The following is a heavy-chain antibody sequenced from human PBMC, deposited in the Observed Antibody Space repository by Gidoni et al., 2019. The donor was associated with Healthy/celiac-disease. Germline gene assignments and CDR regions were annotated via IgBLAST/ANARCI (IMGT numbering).Heavy chain of an antibody. CDR2: IIPIFGTA. CDR3: AREGVAGTPDYYYYGMDV. D-gene: IGHD6-19*01. V-gene: IGHV1-69*06. Sequence: QVQLVQSGAEVKKPGSSVKVSCKASGGTFRSYAISWVRQAPGQGLEWMGGIIPIFGTANYAQKFQGRVTITADKSTSTAYMELSSLRSEDTAVYYCAREGVAGTPDYYYYGMDVWGQGTTVTVSS. CDR1: GGTFRSYA. J-gene: IGHJ6*02.